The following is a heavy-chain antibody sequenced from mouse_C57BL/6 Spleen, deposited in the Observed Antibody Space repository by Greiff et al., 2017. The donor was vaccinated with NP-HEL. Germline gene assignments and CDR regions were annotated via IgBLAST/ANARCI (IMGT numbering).Heavy chain of an antibody. CDR2: IRNKANGYTT. D-gene: IGHD2-1*01. J-gene: IGHJ1*03. Sequence: EVQLVESGGGLVQPGGSLSLSCAASGFTFTDYYMSWVRQPPGKALEWLGFIRNKANGYTTEYSASVKGRFTISRDNSQSILYLQMNALRAEDSATYYCAKGYGNYGDWYFDVWGTGTTVTVSS. CDR3: AKGYGNYGDWYFDV. V-gene: IGHV7-3*03. CDR1: GFTFTDYY.